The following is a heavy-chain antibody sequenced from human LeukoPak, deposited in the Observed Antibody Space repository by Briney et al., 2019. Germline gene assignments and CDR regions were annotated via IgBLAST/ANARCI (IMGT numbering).Heavy chain of an antibody. CDR1: GYTFTSYG. CDR2: ISAYNGNT. D-gene: IGHD2-2*01. V-gene: IGHV1-18*04. Sequence: ASVKVSCKASGYTFTSYGISWVRQAPGQGLEWMGWISAYNGNTNYAQKLQGRVTMTTDTSTSTAYMELRSLRSDGTAVYYCAREDCSSTSCYGGGDFDYWGQGTLVTVSS. J-gene: IGHJ4*02. CDR3: AREDCSSTSCYGGGDFDY.